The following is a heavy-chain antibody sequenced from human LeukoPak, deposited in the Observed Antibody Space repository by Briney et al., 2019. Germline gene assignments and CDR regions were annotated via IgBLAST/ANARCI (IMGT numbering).Heavy chain of an antibody. J-gene: IGHJ3*02. CDR3: ARDLHVIAVAGSEDAFDI. Sequence: GGSLRLSCAASGFTFSSYWMSWVRQAPGKGLEWAANIKQDGSEKYYVGSVKGRFTISRDNAKNSLYLQMNSLRAEDTAVYYCARDLHVIAVAGSEDAFDIWGQGTMVTVSS. D-gene: IGHD6-19*01. CDR1: GFTFSSYW. CDR2: IKQDGSEK. V-gene: IGHV3-7*01.